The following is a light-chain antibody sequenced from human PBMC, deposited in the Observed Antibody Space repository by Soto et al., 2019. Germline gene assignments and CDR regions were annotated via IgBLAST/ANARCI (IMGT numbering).Light chain of an antibody. CDR3: AAWSECLYVV. J-gene: IGLJ2*01. CDR1: QSTSGSNT. CDR2: SNH. V-gene: IGLV1-44*01. Sequence: SALTQPPSASGTPCERVTIPCSVSQSTSGSNTVNWYQQLPGTAPTLLLYSNHQRPSGVSGRFSGSKSGTSASLAISGHQSEYVADYYCAAWSECLYVVFCRGT.